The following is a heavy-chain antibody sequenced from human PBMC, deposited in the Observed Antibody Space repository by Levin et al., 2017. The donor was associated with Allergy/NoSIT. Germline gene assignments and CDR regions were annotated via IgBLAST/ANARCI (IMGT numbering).Heavy chain of an antibody. CDR3: ARESLALLWFGNYMDV. CDR2: ISSSSSTI. V-gene: IGHV3-48*01. CDR1: GFTFSSYS. D-gene: IGHD3-10*01. Sequence: PGGSLRLSCAASGFTFSSYSMNWVRQAPGKGLEWVSYISSSSSTIYYADSVKGRFTISRDNAKNSLYLQMNSLRAEDTAVYYCARESLALLWFGNYMDVWGKGTTVTVSS. J-gene: IGHJ6*03.